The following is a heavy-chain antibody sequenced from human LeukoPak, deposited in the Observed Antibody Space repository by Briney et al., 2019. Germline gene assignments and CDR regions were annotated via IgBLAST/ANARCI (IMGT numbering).Heavy chain of an antibody. Sequence: SETLSLTCTGSGGSISSYYGSWIRQPPGKGLEWIGYIYYSGSTNYNPSLKSRVTISVDTSKNQFSLKLSSVTAADTAVYYCARGLPHYDYVWGSYRYLARFDYWGQGTLVTVSS. CDR3: ARGLPHYDYVWGSYRYLARFDY. CDR2: IYYSGST. D-gene: IGHD3-16*02. CDR1: GGSISSYY. V-gene: IGHV4-59*08. J-gene: IGHJ4*02.